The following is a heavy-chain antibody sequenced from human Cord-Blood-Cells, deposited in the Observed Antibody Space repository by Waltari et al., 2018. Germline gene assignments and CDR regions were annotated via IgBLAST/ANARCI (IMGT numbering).Heavy chain of an antibody. CDR2: ISYDGSNK. D-gene: IGHD3-22*01. J-gene: IGHJ4*02. V-gene: IGHV3-30*04. Sequence: QVQLVESGGGVVQPGRSLRLSCAASGFTFSSYAMHRVRQAPGKGLEWVAVISYDGSNKYYADSVKGRFTISRDNSKNTLYLQMNSLRAEDTAVYYCARVDYDSSGYYRQYYFDYWGQGTLVTVSS. CDR1: GFTFSSYA. CDR3: ARVDYDSSGYYRQYYFDY.